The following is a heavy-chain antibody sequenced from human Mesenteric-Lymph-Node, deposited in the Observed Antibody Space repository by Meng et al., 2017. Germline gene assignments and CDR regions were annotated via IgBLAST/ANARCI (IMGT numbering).Heavy chain of an antibody. CDR2: IYQSGTT. Sequence: QVQLQESGPGLVKPSGTLSLTCAGSGYSISSRGWWSWVRQPPGKGLEWIGQIYQSGTTNYNPSLKSRVTISVDTSKNQFSLKLSSVTAADTAVYYCARAALVRHIVVVTAIHRWFDPWGQGTLVTVSS. J-gene: IGHJ5*02. D-gene: IGHD2-21*02. CDR1: GYSISSRGW. V-gene: IGHV4-4*02. CDR3: ARAALVRHIVVVTAIHRWFDP.